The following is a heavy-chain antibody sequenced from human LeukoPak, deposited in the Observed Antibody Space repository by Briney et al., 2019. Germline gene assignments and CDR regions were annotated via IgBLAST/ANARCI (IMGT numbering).Heavy chain of an antibody. V-gene: IGHV1-2*02. CDR3: ARVGYSGSYSFDY. D-gene: IGHD1-26*01. J-gene: IGHJ4*02. CDR2: INPNSGGT. CDR1: GYTFTGYY. Sequence: GAPVKVSCKASGYTFTGYYMHWVRQAPGQGLEWMGWINPNSGGTNYAQKFQGRVTMTRDTSISTAYMELSRLRSDDTAVYYCARVGYSGSYSFDYWGQGTLVTVSS.